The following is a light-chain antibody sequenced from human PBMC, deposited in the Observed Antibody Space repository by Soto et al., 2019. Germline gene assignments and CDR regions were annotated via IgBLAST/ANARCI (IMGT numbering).Light chain of an antibody. CDR2: GAS. Sequence: EIVMTQSPASLSVSPGERATLSCRASQSGSGNLAWYQQKPGQAPRLLSYGASTRATGIPARFSGSGSGTEFTLTISRLQSEDFTVYYCQQYNNWPPIAFGQGTRLEIK. V-gene: IGKV3-15*01. J-gene: IGKJ5*01. CDR3: QQYNNWPPIA. CDR1: QSGSGN.